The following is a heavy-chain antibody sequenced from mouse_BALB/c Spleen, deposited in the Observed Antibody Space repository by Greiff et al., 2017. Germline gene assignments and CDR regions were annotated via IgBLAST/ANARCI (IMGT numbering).Heavy chain of an antibody. CDR2: ISSGGST. D-gene: IGHD2-3*01. Sequence: DVHLVESGGGLVKPGGSLKLSCAASGFTFSSYAMSWVRQTPEKRLEWVASISSGGSTYYPDSVKGRFTISRDNARNILYLQMSSLRSEDTAMYYCARDDGYQRGAWFAYWGQGTLVTVSA. V-gene: IGHV5-6-5*01. J-gene: IGHJ3*01. CDR3: ARDDGYQRGAWFAY. CDR1: GFTFSSYA.